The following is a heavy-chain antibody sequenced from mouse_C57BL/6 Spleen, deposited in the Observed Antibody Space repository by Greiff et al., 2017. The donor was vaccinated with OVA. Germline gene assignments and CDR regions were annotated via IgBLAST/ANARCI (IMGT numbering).Heavy chain of an antibody. CDR1: GYSFTGYF. V-gene: IGHV1-20*01. CDR3: VRLGDGYYGYFDV. CDR2: INPYNGDT. J-gene: IGHJ1*03. D-gene: IGHD2-3*01. Sequence: EVQLQQSGPELVKPGDSVKISCKASGYSFTGYFMNWVMQSHGKSLEWIGRINPYNGDTFYNQKFKGKATLTVDKSSSTAHMELRSLTSEDSAVYSCVRLGDGYYGYFDVWGTGTTLTVSS.